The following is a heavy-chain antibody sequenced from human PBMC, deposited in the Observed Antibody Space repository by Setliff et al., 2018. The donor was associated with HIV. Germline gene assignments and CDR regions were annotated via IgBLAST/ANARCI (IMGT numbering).Heavy chain of an antibody. J-gene: IGHJ4*02. CDR1: GGTFSSYA. D-gene: IGHD3-3*01. CDR3: ARAPRIFPEFNNPHPHFDH. V-gene: IGHV1-69*05. Sequence: SVKVSCKASGGTFSSYAISWVRQAPGQGLEWMGGIIPIFGTANYAQKFQGRVTITTDESTSTAYMELSSLRSEDTAVYYCARAPRIFPEFNNPHPHFDHWGQGTLVTVSS. CDR2: IIPIFGTA.